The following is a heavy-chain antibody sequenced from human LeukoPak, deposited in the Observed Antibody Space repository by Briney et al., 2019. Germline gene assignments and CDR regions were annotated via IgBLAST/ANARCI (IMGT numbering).Heavy chain of an antibody. D-gene: IGHD6-13*01. V-gene: IGHV3-23*01. J-gene: IGHJ4*02. Sequence: GGSLRLSCAASGFTFSSFGIHWVRQAPGKGLEWVSAISGSGGSTYYADSVKGRFTISRDNSKNTLYLQMNSLRAEDTAVYYCARYIAAAGTPDYWGQGTLVTVSS. CDR3: ARYIAAAGTPDY. CDR1: GFTFSSFG. CDR2: ISGSGGST.